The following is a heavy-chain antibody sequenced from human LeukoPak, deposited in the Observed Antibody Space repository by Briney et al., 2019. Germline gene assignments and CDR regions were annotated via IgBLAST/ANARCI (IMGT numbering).Heavy chain of an antibody. CDR1: GGSFSGYY. Sequence: SETLSLTCAVYGGSFSGYYWSWIRQPPGKGLEWIGEIDHSGSTNYNPSLMSRVNISVDTSKNQCSLKLSSVTAADTAVYYCAGNIAARLDYWGQGTLVTVSS. V-gene: IGHV4-34*01. CDR3: AGNIAARLDY. J-gene: IGHJ4*02. CDR2: IDHSGST. D-gene: IGHD6-6*01.